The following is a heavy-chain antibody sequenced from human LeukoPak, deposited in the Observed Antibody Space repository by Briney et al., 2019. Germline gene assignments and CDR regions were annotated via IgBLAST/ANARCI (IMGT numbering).Heavy chain of an antibody. V-gene: IGHV3-48*03. CDR3: AKNWGSFSWYFDL. D-gene: IGHD7-27*01. J-gene: IGHJ2*01. CDR1: GFTFSSYE. Sequence: GGSLRLSCAASGFTFSSYEMNWVRQAPGKGLEWVSYISSSGSIIYYADSVKGRFTISRDNAKNSLYLQMNSLRAEDTALYYCAKNWGSFSWYFDLWGRGTLVTVSS. CDR2: ISSSGSII.